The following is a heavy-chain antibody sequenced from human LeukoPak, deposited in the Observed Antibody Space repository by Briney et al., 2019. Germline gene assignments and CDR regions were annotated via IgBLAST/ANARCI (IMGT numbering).Heavy chain of an antibody. D-gene: IGHD3-10*01. J-gene: IGHJ4*02. V-gene: IGHV3-48*01. CDR1: GFSFSNYS. CDR2: IGSRPNNM. CDR3: AKSVYHSGNY. Sequence: PGGSLRLSCAASGFSFSNYSMNWVRQAPGKGLEWVSYIGSRPNNMYYADSVKGRFTISRDNAKNSLYLRMNSLRADDTAVYYCAKSVYHSGNYWGQGTLVTDSS.